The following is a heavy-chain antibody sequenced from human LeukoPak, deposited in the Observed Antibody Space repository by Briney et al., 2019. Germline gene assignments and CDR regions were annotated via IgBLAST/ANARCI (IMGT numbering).Heavy chain of an antibody. D-gene: IGHD3-22*01. CDR3: AKDDGYYYDSSGSDY. CDR2: ISGSGGST. CDR1: GFTFSSYA. V-gene: IGHV3-23*01. J-gene: IGHJ4*02. Sequence: GGSLRLSCAASGFTFSSYAMSWVRQAPGKGLEWVSAISGSGGSTYYADSVKGRFTISRDNPKNTLYLQMNSLRAEDTAVYYCAKDDGYYYDSSGSDYWGQGTLVTVSS.